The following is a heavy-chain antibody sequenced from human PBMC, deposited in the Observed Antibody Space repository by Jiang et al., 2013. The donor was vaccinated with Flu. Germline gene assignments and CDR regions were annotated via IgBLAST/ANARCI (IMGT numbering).Heavy chain of an antibody. V-gene: IGHV4-61*01. J-gene: IGHJ4*02. CDR3: AGWYCSRTSCYIDY. D-gene: IGHD2-2*02. Sequence: SLTCTVSGGSVSSGSYYWSWIRQPPGKGLEWIGYISYSGSTNYNPSLKSRVTISVDTSKNQFSLKLSSVTAADTAVYYCAGWYCSRTSCYIDYWGQGTLVTVSS. CDR1: GGSVSSGSYY. CDR2: ISYSGST.